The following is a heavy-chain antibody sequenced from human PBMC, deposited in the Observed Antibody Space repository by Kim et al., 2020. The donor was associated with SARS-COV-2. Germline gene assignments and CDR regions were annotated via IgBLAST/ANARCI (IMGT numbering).Heavy chain of an antibody. CDR3: ARVIAAAGIGAFDI. J-gene: IGHJ3*02. D-gene: IGHD6-13*01. Sequence: AVSVKRRITINPDTSKNQFSLQLNSVTPEDTAVYYCARVIAAAGIGAFDIWGQGTMVTVSS. V-gene: IGHV6-1*01.